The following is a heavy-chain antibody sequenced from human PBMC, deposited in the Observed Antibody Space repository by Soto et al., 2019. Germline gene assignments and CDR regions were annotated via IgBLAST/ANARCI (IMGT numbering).Heavy chain of an antibody. D-gene: IGHD2-2*01. V-gene: IGHV4-34*01. Sequence: SETLSLTCAVYGGSFSGYYWSWVRQPPGQGLEWIGEITDGGSSSQNPSLKSRVTISVDTSKNQFSLKLNSVIAADTGVYFCARRYKLRPLDVWGKGNTVTVSS. CDR1: GGSFSGYY. CDR3: ARRYKLRPLDV. CDR2: ITDGGSS. J-gene: IGHJ6*04.